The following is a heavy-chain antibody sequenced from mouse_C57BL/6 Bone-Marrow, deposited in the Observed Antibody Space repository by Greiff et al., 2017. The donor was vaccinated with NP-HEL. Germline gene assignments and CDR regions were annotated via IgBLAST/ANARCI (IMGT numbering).Heavy chain of an antibody. CDR3: ARKTYFDV. CDR1: GYTFTSYW. CDR2: IDPSDSET. Sequence: QVHVKQPGAELVRPGSSVKLSCKASGYTFTSYWMHWVKQRPIQGLEWIGNIDPSDSETNYNQKFKDKATLTVDKSSSTAYMQLSSLTSEDSAVDDCARKTYFDVWGTGTTVTVSS. V-gene: IGHV1-52*01. J-gene: IGHJ1*03.